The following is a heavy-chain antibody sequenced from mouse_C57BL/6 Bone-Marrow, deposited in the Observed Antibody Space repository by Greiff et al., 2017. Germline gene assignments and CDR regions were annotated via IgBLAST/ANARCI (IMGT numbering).Heavy chain of an antibody. CDR1: GYTFTSYW. V-gene: IGHV1-64*01. Sequence: QVQLQQPVAELVKPGASVKLSCKASGYTFTSYWMHWVKQRPGQGLEWIGMIHPNSGSTNYNEKFKSKATLTVDKSSSTAYMQLSSLTSEDSAVYYCARDGSSYWYFDVWGTGTTVTVSS. D-gene: IGHD1-1*01. CDR2: IHPNSGST. J-gene: IGHJ1*03. CDR3: ARDGSSYWYFDV.